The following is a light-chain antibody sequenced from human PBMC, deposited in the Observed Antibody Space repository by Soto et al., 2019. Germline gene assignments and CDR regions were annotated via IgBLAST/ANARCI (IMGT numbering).Light chain of an antibody. CDR1: QSVSSY. CDR2: DAS. V-gene: IGKV3-11*01. CDR3: QQRSNWPFLT. Sequence: EIVLTQSPATLSLSPGERATLSCRASQSVSSYLAWYQQKPGQAPRLLIYDASNRATGIPARFSSSGSETDFTLTISSLEPEDFAVYYCQQRSNWPFLTFGGGTKVEIK. J-gene: IGKJ4*01.